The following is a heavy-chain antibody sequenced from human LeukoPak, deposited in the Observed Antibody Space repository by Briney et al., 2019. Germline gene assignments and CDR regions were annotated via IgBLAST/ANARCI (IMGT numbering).Heavy chain of an antibody. CDR2: ISYDGSNK. V-gene: IGHV3-30-3*01. CDR3: ARALAVAGDY. Sequence: QTGGSLRLSCAASGFTFSSYAKHWVRQAPGKGLEWVAVISYDGSNKYYADSVKGRFTISRDNSKNTLYLQMNSLRAEDTAVYYCARALAVAGDYWGQGTLVTVSS. J-gene: IGHJ4*02. CDR1: GFTFSSYA. D-gene: IGHD6-19*01.